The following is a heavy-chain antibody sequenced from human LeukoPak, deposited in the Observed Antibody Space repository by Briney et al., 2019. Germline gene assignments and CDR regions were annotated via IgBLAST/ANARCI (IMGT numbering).Heavy chain of an antibody. CDR1: EFPFSFYE. CDR3: ALLAVASDFDY. D-gene: IGHD6-19*01. Sequence: GGSLRLSCAVSEFPFSFYEMNWVRQAPGKGLECVSNIGSSGTNRYYADSVKGRFSISRDNAKSSLYLQMNSLRVEDTAVYYCALLAVASDFDYWGQGALVTVSS. J-gene: IGHJ4*02. V-gene: IGHV3-48*03. CDR2: IGSSGTNR.